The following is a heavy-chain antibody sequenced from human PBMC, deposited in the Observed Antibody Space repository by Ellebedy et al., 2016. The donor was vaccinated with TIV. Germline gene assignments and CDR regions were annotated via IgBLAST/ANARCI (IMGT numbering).Heavy chain of an antibody. CDR3: VRDLHGYNDQ. CDR1: GFPFSHHW. J-gene: IGHJ4*02. CDR2: INPEETTT. V-gene: IGHV3-74*01. D-gene: IGHD3-10*01. Sequence: PGGSLRLSCVASGFPFSHHWMHWVRQAPGKGLVWVSRINPEETTTNYADSVRGRFAISRDIAKNTVYLQMNSLRVEDTAVYYCVRDLHGYNDQWGQGTLVTVSS.